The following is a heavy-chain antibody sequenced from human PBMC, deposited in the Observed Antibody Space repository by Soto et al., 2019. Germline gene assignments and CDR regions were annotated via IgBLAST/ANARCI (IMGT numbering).Heavy chain of an antibody. V-gene: IGHV3-23*01. J-gene: IGHJ4*02. CDR2: ISGSGGST. Sequence: EVQLLESGGGLVQPGGSLRLSCAASGFTFSSYAMSWVRQAPGKGLEWVSAISGSGGSTYYADSVKGRFTISRDNSKNTLYLQMNSLRAEDTAVYYCAKDMGWEGYSGYDYRYYFDYWGQGTLVTVSS. D-gene: IGHD5-12*01. CDR1: GFTFSSYA. CDR3: AKDMGWEGYSGYDYRYYFDY.